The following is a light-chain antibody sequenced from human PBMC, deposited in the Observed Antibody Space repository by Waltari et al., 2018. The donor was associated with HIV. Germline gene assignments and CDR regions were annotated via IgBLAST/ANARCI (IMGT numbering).Light chain of an antibody. CDR1: RSNIGGYDH. CDR2: DVI. CDR3: CSYGGSYTWL. V-gene: IGLV2-11*01. Sequence: QSALSQPHSVSGSPGHADTISCNGRRSNIGGYDHVSWYQLHSGKAPRVIIYDVIQRPAGVPVRIMVSKSGNTASLTISGLQTDDEADYFCCSYGGSYTWLFGGGTKLTV. J-gene: IGLJ3*02.